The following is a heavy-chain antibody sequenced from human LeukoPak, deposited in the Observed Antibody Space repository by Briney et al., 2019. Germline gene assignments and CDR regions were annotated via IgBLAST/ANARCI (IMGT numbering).Heavy chain of an antibody. V-gene: IGHV4-59*08. Sequence: SETLSLTCSVSGGSISNYYWSWIRQSPGKGLECIGYIYNSGSTTYNPSLKSRVTISVDTSKNQFSLRLSSVTAADTAVYYCARADYSSTWSHDYYYMDVWGKGTTVTVSS. J-gene: IGHJ6*03. CDR3: ARADYSSTWSHDYYYMDV. CDR2: IYNSGST. CDR1: GGSISNYY. D-gene: IGHD6-13*01.